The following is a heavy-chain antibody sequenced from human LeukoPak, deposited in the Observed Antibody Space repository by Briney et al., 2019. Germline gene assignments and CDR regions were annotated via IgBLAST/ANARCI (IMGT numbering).Heavy chain of an antibody. D-gene: IGHD2-15*01. CDR2: IGPSGTST. CDR1: GFTFSNHG. CDR3: ARASSPYCSGGSCYSAYFDY. V-gene: IGHV3-23*01. J-gene: IGHJ4*02. Sequence: GGTLRLSCAASGFTFSNHGMNWVRQAPGMGLEWVSGIGPSGTSTYYADSVKGRFTISRDNAKNSLYLQMNSLRAEDTAVYYCARASSPYCSGGSCYSAYFDYWGQGTLVTVSS.